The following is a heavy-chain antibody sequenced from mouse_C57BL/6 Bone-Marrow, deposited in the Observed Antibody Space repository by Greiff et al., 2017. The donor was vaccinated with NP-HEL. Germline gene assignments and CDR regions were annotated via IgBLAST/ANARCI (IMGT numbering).Heavy chain of an antibody. CDR2: IRLKSDNYAT. CDR1: GFTFSNYW. V-gene: IGHV6-3*01. J-gene: IGHJ3*01. Sequence: EVQLQQSGGGLVQPGGSMKLSCVASGFTFSNYWMNWVRQSPEKGLEWVAQIRLKSDNYATHYAESVKGRFTISRDDSKSSVYLQMNNLRAEDTGIYYCTVDYDGAWFAYWGQGTLVTVSA. D-gene: IGHD2-4*01. CDR3: TVDYDGAWFAY.